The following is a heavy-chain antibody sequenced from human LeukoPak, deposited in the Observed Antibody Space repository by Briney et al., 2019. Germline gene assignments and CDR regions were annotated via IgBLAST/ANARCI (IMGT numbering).Heavy chain of an antibody. CDR2: ISSSGSTI. D-gene: IGHD1/OR15-1a*01. J-gene: IGHJ4*02. CDR1: GFAFSSYS. Sequence: PGGSLRLSCAASGFAFSSYSMNWVRQAPGKGLEWVSYISSSGSTIYYADSVKGRFTISRDNAKNSLYLQMNSLRAEDTAVYYCARDGNIFDYWGQGTLVTVSS. CDR3: ARDGNIFDY. V-gene: IGHV3-48*04.